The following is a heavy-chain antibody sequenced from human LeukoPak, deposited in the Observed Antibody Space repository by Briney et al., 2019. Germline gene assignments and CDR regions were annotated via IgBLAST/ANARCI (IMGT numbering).Heavy chain of an antibody. J-gene: IGHJ4*02. CDR2: ISYDGSNK. V-gene: IGHV3-30-3*02. CDR3: AKNGAYSGYDYIDY. CDR1: GFTFSTYA. Sequence: GRSLRLSCAASGFTFSTYAMHWVRQAPGKGLEWVAVISYDGSNKYYADSVKGRFTVSRDNSRNTLYLQINSLRAEDTAVYYCAKNGAYSGYDYIDYWGQGTLVTVSS. D-gene: IGHD5-12*01.